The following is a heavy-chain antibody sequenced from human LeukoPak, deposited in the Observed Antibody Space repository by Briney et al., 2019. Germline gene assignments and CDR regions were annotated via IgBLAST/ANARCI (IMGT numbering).Heavy chain of an antibody. J-gene: IGHJ6*03. V-gene: IGHV1-2*02. CDR2: INPNSGGT. CDR1: GYTFTGYY. CDR3: ARDRGSSWYYYYYMDV. Sequence: ASVKVSCKASGYTFTGYYMHWVRQAPGQGLEWMGWINPNSGGTNYAQKFRGRVTMTRDTSISTAYMELSRLRSDDTAVYYCARDRGSSWYYYYYMDVWGKGTTVTVSS. D-gene: IGHD6-13*01.